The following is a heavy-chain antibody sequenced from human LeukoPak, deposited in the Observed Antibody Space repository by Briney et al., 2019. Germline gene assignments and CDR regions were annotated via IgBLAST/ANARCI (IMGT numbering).Heavy chain of an antibody. CDR3: ARALPSPGPGVDYYYYMDV. D-gene: IGHD2-15*01. CDR1: GGSISSSNYY. V-gene: IGHV4-61*05. Sequence: PSETLSLTCTVSGGSISSSNYYWGWIRQPPGKGLEWIGYIYYSGSTNYNPSLKSRVAISVDTSKNQFSLKLSSVTAADTAVYYCARALPSPGPGVDYYYYMDVWGKGTTVTVSS. CDR2: IYYSGST. J-gene: IGHJ6*03.